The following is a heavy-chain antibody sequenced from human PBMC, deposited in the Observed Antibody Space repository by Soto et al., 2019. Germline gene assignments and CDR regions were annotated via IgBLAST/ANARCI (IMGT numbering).Heavy chain of an antibody. D-gene: IGHD1-1*01. CDR3: FGTTQFSLFDY. CDR1: GGTFSSYS. CDR2: IIPILGIA. J-gene: IGHJ4*02. Sequence: GASVKVSCKASGGTFSSYSISWVRQAPGQGLEWMGRIIPILGIANYAQKYQGRVTITADKSTSTAYMELSSLRSEDTAVYYCFGTTQFSLFDYWGQGTLVTVSS. V-gene: IGHV1-69*02.